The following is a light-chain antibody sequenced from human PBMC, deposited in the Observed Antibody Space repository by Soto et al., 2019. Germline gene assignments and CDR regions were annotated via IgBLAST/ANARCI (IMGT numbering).Light chain of an antibody. Sequence: EIVLTQSPATLSVSPGDRTTFSCRASQSVSGNLAWYQQKPGQAPSLLIYGTSTRATVVPARFSGGGSGTEFTLTISSLQSEDFAVYYCQQYNDWPRTFGQGTKVDI. CDR1: QSVSGN. V-gene: IGKV3-15*01. CDR3: QQYNDWPRT. J-gene: IGKJ1*01. CDR2: GTS.